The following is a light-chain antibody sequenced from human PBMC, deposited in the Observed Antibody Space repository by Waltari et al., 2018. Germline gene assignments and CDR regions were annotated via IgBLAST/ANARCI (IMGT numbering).Light chain of an antibody. CDR1: QTVGLNY. CDR3: HHYGSSPFT. V-gene: IGKV3-20*01. J-gene: IGKJ2*01. CDR2: GAS. Sequence: EIVLTQSPGTLSLSPGEEVTLSCRASQTVGLNYLAWYQQRPGQAPRLLIYGASSRDTGIPDRFSGSGSGTDFTLSISGVEPEDFAVYYCHHYGSSPFTFGQGTKLEI.